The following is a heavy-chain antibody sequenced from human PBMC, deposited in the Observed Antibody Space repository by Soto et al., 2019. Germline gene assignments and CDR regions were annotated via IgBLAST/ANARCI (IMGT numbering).Heavy chain of an antibody. D-gene: IGHD5-12*01. J-gene: IGHJ4*02. V-gene: IGHV3-23*01. Sequence: EVQLLESGGGLVQPGASLRLSCAASGFTFTTFDMSWARQAPGKGLEWGSVVRGRDGSTSYADSLKGRFTFSKDSSKNRLYLQINSLSPEDTALYSCAKGAWLDYCGQGTLVTDSS. CDR2: VRGRDGST. CDR3: AKGAWLDY. CDR1: GFTFTTFD.